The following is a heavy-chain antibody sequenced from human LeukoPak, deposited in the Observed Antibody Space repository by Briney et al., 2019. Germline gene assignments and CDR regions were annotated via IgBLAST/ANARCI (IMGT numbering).Heavy chain of an antibody. CDR2: ISAYNGNT. Sequence: ASVKVSCKASGYTFTSYGISWVRQAPGQGLEWMGWISAYNGNTNYAQKLQGRVTMTTDTSTSTAYMELRSLRSDDTAVYYCARDVYSSSSEGSFDYWGQGTLVTVSS. V-gene: IGHV1-18*01. CDR3: ARDVYSSSSEGSFDY. CDR1: GYTFTSYG. J-gene: IGHJ4*02. D-gene: IGHD6-6*01.